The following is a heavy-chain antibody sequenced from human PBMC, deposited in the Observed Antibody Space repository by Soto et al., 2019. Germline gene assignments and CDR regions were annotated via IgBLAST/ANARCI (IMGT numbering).Heavy chain of an antibody. D-gene: IGHD5-12*01. CDR1: GFTFRNYG. Sequence: QVQLVESGGGVVQPGRSLRLSCAASGFTFRNYGMHWVRQAPAKGLEWVALVWYDGGNKNYVDSVKGRFTISRDNSKNTLYLQMNSLRDEDTAVYYCVRAAGYSGNDYVYYYGMDVWGQGPTVTVSS. CDR2: VWYDGGNK. CDR3: VRAAGYSGNDYVYYYGMDV. V-gene: IGHV3-33*01. J-gene: IGHJ6*02.